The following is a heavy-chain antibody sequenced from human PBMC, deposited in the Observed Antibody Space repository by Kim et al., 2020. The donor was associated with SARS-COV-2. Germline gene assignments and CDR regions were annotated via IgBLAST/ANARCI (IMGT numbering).Heavy chain of an antibody. Sequence: SETLSLTCIVSGASISSNDWSWVRQSAGKGLEWIGLIYKNGNTNYHPALRSRVTMSVDTSRSQFSLNLSSVTAADTAIYYCAKFRGVWFWDYWGRGALVTVSS. CDR2: IYKNGNT. V-gene: IGHV4-4*07. CDR3: AKFRGVWFWDY. J-gene: IGHJ4*02. D-gene: IGHD3-10*01. CDR1: GASISSND.